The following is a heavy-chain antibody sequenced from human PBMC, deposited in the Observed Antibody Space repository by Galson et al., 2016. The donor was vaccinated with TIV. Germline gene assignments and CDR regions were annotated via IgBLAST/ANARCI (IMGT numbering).Heavy chain of an antibody. Sequence: SLRLSCAASGFTFSNFAMHWVRQAPGKGLEWVSSISATDGSTYYADSVKGRFTTSRDNSKDQLYQQMNSLRAEDTAVYYCAKTIAVSGVLINYFYYGMDVWGHVTTVSVSS. V-gene: IGHV3-23*01. CDR2: ISATDGST. J-gene: IGHJ6*02. D-gene: IGHD3-3*01. CDR1: GFTFSNFA. CDR3: AKTIAVSGVLINYFYYGMDV.